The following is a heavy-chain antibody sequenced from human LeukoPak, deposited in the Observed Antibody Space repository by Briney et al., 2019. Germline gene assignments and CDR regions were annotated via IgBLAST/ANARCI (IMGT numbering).Heavy chain of an antibody. J-gene: IGHJ6*03. CDR2: ISSSSSYI. CDR3: ANLAVVYYMDV. CDR1: AFTFKTYT. D-gene: IGHD6-19*01. V-gene: IGHV3-21*01. Sequence: GGSLRLSCVASAFTFKTYTLNWARQAPGKGLEWVSSISSSSSYIYYADSVKGRFTISRDNAKNSLYLQMNSLRAEDTAVYYCANLAVVYYMDVWGKGTTVTVSS.